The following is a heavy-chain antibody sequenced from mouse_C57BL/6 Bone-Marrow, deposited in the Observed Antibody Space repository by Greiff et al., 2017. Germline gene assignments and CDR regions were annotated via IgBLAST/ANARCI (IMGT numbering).Heavy chain of an antibody. Sequence: QVQLQQPGAELVRPGTSVKLSCKASGYTFTSYWMHWVKQRPGQGLEWIGVIDPSDSYTNYNQKFKGKATLTVDTSSSTAYMQLSSLTSEDSAVYYCAESRGYGSRFDYWGQGTTLTVSS. V-gene: IGHV1-59*01. J-gene: IGHJ2*01. CDR3: AESRGYGSRFDY. CDR1: GYTFTSYW. D-gene: IGHD1-1*01. CDR2: IDPSDSYT.